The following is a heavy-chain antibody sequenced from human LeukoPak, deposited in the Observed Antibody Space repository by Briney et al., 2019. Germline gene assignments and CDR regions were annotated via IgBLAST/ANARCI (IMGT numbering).Heavy chain of an antibody. CDR3: AKDLDRYCSGGSCYADY. V-gene: IGHV3-30*02. D-gene: IGHD2-15*01. Sequence: GGSLRLSCAASGFTFSSYGMHWVRQAPGKGLEWVAFIRYDGSNKYYADSVKGRFTISRGNSKNTLYLQMNSLRAEDTAVYYCAKDLDRYCSGGSCYADYWGQGTLVTVSS. CDR1: GFTFSSYG. CDR2: IRYDGSNK. J-gene: IGHJ4*02.